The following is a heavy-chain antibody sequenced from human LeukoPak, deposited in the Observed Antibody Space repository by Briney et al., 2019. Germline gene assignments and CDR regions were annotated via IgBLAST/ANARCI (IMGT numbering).Heavy chain of an antibody. CDR1: GGSVNSGSHY. Sequence: SETLSLTCAVSGGSVNSGSHYWCWIRQPPGKGLEWIGYIYYSGSTNYNPSLKSRVTMSLDTSRNQFSLNLNSVTAADTAVYYCARTRILGGSPFDYWGQGTLVTVSS. V-gene: IGHV4-61*01. CDR3: ARTRILGGSPFDY. CDR2: IYYSGST. J-gene: IGHJ4*02. D-gene: IGHD2/OR15-2a*01.